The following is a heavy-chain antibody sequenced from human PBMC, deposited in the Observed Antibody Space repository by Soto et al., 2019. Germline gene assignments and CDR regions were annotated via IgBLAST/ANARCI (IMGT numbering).Heavy chain of an antibody. CDR1: GFTFNDYY. Sequence: QVQLVESGGGLVKPGGSLRLSCAASGFTFNDYYMNWIRQAPGKGLEWVSYISRSGNTIYYADSVKGRFTISRDNAKTSLYLQMNSLRAEDTAVYYCARAKTCSSASCYDLGWFDPRGQGTLVTVSS. CDR3: ARAKTCSSASCYDLGWFDP. CDR2: ISRSGNTI. D-gene: IGHD2-2*01. J-gene: IGHJ5*02. V-gene: IGHV3-11*01.